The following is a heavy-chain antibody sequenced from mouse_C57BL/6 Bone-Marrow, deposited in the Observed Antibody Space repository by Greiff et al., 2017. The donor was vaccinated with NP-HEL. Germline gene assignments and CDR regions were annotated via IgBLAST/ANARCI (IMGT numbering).Heavy chain of an antibody. CDR1: GYTFTSYG. V-gene: IGHV1-81*01. Sequence: QVHVKQSGAELARPGASVKLSCKASGYTFTSYGISWVKQRTGQGLEWIGEIYPRSGNTYYNEKFKGKATLTADKSSSTAYMELRSLTSEDSAVYFCAREGHDHYGGYFDVWGTGTTVTVSS. J-gene: IGHJ1*03. CDR3: AREGHDHYGGYFDV. CDR2: IYPRSGNT. D-gene: IGHD1-1*01.